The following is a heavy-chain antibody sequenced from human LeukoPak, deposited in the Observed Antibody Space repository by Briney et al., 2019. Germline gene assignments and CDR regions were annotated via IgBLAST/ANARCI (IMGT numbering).Heavy chain of an antibody. Sequence: PSQTLSLTCTVSGGSISSGSYYWSWIRQPAGKGLEWIGRIYTSGSTNYNPSLKSRVTISVDTSKNQFSLKLSSVTAADTAVYYCARDGSGSYYRMYFDYWGQGTLVTVSS. CDR1: GGSISSGSYY. CDR3: ARDGSGSYYRMYFDY. J-gene: IGHJ4*02. D-gene: IGHD3-10*01. V-gene: IGHV4-61*02. CDR2: IYTSGST.